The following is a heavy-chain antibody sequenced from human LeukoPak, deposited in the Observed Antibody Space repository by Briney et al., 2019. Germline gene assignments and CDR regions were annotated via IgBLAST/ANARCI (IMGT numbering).Heavy chain of an antibody. Sequence: GGSLRLSCAALGFSFDDYAMYWVRHAPGTGLEWVSGISWSSVSIGYADSVKGRFTISRDNAKNSLYLQMNSLKAEDTALYYCAKRKAGGYALDIWGQGTMVTVSS. D-gene: IGHD3-16*01. V-gene: IGHV3-9*01. J-gene: IGHJ3*02. CDR3: AKRKAGGYALDI. CDR1: GFSFDDYA. CDR2: ISWSSVSI.